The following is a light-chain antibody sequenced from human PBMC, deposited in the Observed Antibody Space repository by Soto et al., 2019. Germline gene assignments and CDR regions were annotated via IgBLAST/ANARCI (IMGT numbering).Light chain of an antibody. CDR2: SNN. V-gene: IGLV1-44*01. J-gene: IGLJ1*01. Sequence: QSVLTQPPSASWTPGQRVTISCSGSSSKNGSNTVNWYQQLPGTAPKLLIYSNNQRPSGVPDRFSGSKSGTSASLAISGLQSEDEADYYCAAWDDSLNGRVFGTGTKVTVL. CDR1: SSKNGSNT. CDR3: AAWDDSLNGRV.